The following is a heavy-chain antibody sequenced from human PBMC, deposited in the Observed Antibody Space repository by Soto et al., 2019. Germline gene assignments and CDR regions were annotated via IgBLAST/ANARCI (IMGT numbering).Heavy chain of an antibody. Sequence: GGSLRLSCAASGFTFSSYGMHWVRQAPGKGLEWVAVISYDGSNKYYADSVKGRFTISRDNSKNTLYLQMNSLRAEDTAVYYCAKDLWDYGSGSPYFDYWGQGTLVTVSS. D-gene: IGHD3-10*01. CDR3: AKDLWDYGSGSPYFDY. CDR2: ISYDGSNK. CDR1: GFTFSSYG. V-gene: IGHV3-30*18. J-gene: IGHJ4*02.